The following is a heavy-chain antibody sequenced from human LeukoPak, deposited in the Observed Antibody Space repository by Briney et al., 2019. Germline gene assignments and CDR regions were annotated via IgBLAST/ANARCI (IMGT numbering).Heavy chain of an antibody. V-gene: IGHV4-34*01. J-gene: IGHJ4*02. CDR1: GGSFSGYY. CDR2: INHSGST. Sequence: SETLSLTCAVYGGSFSGYYWSWIRQPPGKGLEWIGEINHSGSTNYNPSLKSRVTISVDTSKNQFSLKLSSVTAADTAVYYCARGVDYWGQGTLVTVSS. CDR3: ARGVDY.